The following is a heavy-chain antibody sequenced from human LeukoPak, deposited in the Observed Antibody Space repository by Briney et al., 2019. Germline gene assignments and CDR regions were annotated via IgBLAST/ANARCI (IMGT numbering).Heavy chain of an antibody. CDR1: GYTFTSYG. CDR2: ISAYNGNT. CDR3: ARWMDYYDTYWD. V-gene: IGHV1-18*01. Sequence: ASVKVSCKASGYTFTSYGISWVRQAPGQGLEWMGWISAYNGNTNYAQKFQGRVTITADESTSTAYMELSSLRSEDTAVYYCARWMDYYDTYWDWGQGTLVTVSS. J-gene: IGHJ4*02. D-gene: IGHD3-22*01.